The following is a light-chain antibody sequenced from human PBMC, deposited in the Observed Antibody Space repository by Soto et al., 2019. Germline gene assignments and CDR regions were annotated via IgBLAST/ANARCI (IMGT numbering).Light chain of an antibody. J-gene: IGKJ1*01. V-gene: IGKV1-39*01. CDR2: AAS. Sequence: DIQMTQSPSSLSASVGDRVTIACRASQNITNFLNWYQHKPGKAPNLLIFAASHLQSGVSSRFSGSGSGTDFTLTISSLHPEDFATFYCQESATTRWAFGQGTKVDI. CDR3: QESATTRWA. CDR1: QNITNF.